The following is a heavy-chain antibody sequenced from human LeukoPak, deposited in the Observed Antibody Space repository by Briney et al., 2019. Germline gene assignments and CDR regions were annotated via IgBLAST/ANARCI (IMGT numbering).Heavy chain of an antibody. CDR1: GFTFSSYG. D-gene: IGHD3-22*01. CDR2: ISSSGSTI. CDR3: AELGITMIAGV. V-gene: IGHV3-48*03. Sequence: PGGSLRLSCAASGFTFSSYGMNWVRQAPGKGLEWVSYISSSGSTIYYADSVKGRFTISRDNAKNSLYLQMNSLRAEDTAVYYCAELGITMIAGVWGKGTTVTISS. J-gene: IGHJ6*04.